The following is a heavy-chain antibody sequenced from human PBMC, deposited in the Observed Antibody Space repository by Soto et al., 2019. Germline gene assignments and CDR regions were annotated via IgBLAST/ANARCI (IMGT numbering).Heavy chain of an antibody. CDR1: GFTFSSYA. D-gene: IGHD2-21*02. CDR3: ARGGSDYYFDY. V-gene: IGHV3-64*01. CDR2: INRNGGGT. J-gene: IGHJ4*02. Sequence: EVQLVESGGGLVQPGGSLRLSCAASGFTFSSYAMHWVRQAPGKGLEYVSTINRNGGGTYYANSVKGRFTISRDNSKNTRYHQMGSLRAEDMAVYYCARGGSDYYFDYWGQGTLVTVSS.